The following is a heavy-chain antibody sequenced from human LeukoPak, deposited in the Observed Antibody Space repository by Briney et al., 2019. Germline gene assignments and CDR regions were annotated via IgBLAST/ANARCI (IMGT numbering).Heavy chain of an antibody. J-gene: IGHJ4*02. V-gene: IGHV3-33*06. Sequence: PGGSLRLSCAASGFRFSGYGMHWVRQAPGKGLEWVALIWFDGSNKYYRDSVKGRFTISRDTSKNTIYLQMNSLRPDGTAVYYCAKNLLPSNTDMITAFDSWGQGTLVTVSS. CDR2: IWFDGSNK. D-gene: IGHD5-18*01. CDR1: GFRFSGYG. CDR3: AKNLLPSNTDMITAFDS.